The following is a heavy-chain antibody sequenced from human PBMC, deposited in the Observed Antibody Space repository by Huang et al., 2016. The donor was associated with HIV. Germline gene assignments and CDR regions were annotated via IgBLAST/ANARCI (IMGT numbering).Heavy chain of an antibody. J-gene: IGHJ4*02. CDR1: GYSFTTYA. CDR3: AREFVIFGAPLWPAY. D-gene: IGHD2-21*01. Sequence: QVQLVQSGAEVKKPGASVKVSCKASGYSFTTYALHWVRQAPGHRLEWMGWINPGNGNTNYSQKFQGRVTITRATSASTVYMEVSSLTFEDTAVYYCAREFVIFGAPLWPAYWGQGTLISVSS. CDR2: INPGNGNT. V-gene: IGHV1-3*01.